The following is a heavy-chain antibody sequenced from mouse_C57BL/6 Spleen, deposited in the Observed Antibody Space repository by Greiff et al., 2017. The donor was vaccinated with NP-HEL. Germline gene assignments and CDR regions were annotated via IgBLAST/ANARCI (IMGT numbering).Heavy chain of an antibody. CDR1: GYTFTDYE. CDR2: IDPETGGT. Sequence: QVQLQQSGAELVRPGASVTLSCKASGYTFTDYEMHWVKQTPVHGLEWIGAIDPETGGTAYNQKFKGKAILTADKSSSTAYMELRSLTSEDSAVYYCTSFYGNYDDWGQGTTLTVSS. J-gene: IGHJ2*01. D-gene: IGHD2-1*01. CDR3: TSFYGNYDD. V-gene: IGHV1-15*01.